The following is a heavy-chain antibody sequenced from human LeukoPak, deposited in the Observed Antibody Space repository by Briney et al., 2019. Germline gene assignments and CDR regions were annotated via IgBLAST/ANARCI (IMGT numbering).Heavy chain of an antibody. CDR2: INWNGGST. CDR1: GFIFGDYD. D-gene: IGHD5-24*01. J-gene: IGHJ3*01. CDR3: ARGSLEAFDV. V-gene: IGHV3-20*04. Sequence: AGSLRLSCAASGFIFGDYDMSWVRQAPGKRLEWVSAINWNGGSTGYADSVKGRFTISRGNAKNSLYLQMSRLTAEDTALYYCARGSLEAFDVWGQGTKVTVSS.